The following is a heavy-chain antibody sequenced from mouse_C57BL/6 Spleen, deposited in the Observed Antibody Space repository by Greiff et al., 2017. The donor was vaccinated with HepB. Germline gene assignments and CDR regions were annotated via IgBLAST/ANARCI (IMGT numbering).Heavy chain of an antibody. CDR2: ISGGGGNT. CDR3: GSRGAY. J-gene: IGHJ3*01. V-gene: IGHV5-9*01. CDR1: GFTFSSYT. Sequence: DVQLVESGGGLVKPGGSLKLSCAASGFTFSSYTMSWVRQTPEKRLEWVATISGGGGNTYYPDSVKGRFTISRDNAKNTLYLQMSSLRSEDTALYYCGSRGAYGGQGTRVTVAA.